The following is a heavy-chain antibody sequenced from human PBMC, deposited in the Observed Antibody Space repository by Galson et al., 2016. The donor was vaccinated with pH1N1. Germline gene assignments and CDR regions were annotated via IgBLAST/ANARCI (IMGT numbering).Heavy chain of an antibody. CDR3: ARGRGWLVLDY. Sequence: SETLSLTCGVSGDSMDTHYWTWLRQSPGRALEWIGYVSSSGTTNYNPSLRSRVSISLDKSQNQFSLTLTSVTAADTAVFFCARGRGWLVLDYWGQGIVVAVSS. D-gene: IGHD3-9*01. CDR1: GDSMDTHY. V-gene: IGHV4-4*09. J-gene: IGHJ4*02. CDR2: VSSSGTT.